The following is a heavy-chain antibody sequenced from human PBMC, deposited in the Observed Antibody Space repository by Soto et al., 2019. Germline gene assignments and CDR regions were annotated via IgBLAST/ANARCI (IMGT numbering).Heavy chain of an antibody. D-gene: IGHD3-16*01. CDR3: AKGRAARGPGLYYFDY. CDR1: GFTFSSYA. V-gene: IGHV3-23*01. CDR2: ISGSGGST. Sequence: LRLSCAASGFTFSSYAMSWVRQAPGKGLEWVSGISGSGGSTYFADSVKGRFTISRDNSKNTLYLQMNSLRAEDTAVYYCAKGRAARGPGLYYFDYWGQGTLVTVSS. J-gene: IGHJ4*02.